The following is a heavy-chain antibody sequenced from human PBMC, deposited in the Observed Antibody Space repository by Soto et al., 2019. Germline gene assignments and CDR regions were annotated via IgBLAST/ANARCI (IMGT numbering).Heavy chain of an antibody. CDR2: ISSSSSYI. Sequence: EVQLVESGGGLVKPGGYLRLSCAASGFTFSSYSMNWVRQAPGKGLEWVSSISSSSSYIYYADSVKGRFTISRDNAKNSLYLQMNSLRAEDTAVYYCAVTYLYDPDAFDIWGQGTMVTVSS. CDR3: AVTYLYDPDAFDI. J-gene: IGHJ3*02. D-gene: IGHD3-16*01. CDR1: GFTFSSYS. V-gene: IGHV3-21*01.